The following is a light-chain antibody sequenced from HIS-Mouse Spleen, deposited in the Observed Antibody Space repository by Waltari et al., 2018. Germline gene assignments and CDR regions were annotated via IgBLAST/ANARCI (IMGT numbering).Light chain of an antibody. CDR2: GKN. V-gene: IGLV3-19*01. J-gene: IGLJ3*02. Sequence: SSELTQDPAVSVALGQTVRITCQGDSLRSDYASWYQQKPGQAPVLVIYGKNNRPSGIPDRFYGSSSGNTASLTITGAQAEDEADYYCNSRDSSGNHLVFGGGTKLTVL. CDR3: NSRDSSGNHLV. CDR1: SLRSDY.